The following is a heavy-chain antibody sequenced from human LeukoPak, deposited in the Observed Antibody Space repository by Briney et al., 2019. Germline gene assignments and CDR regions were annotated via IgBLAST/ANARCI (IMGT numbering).Heavy chain of an antibody. V-gene: IGHV3-30*18. Sequence: PGGSLRLSCAASGFTFSSYGMHWVRQAPGKGLEWVAVISYDGSNKYYADSVKGRSTISRDNSKNTLYLQMNSLRAEDTAVYYCAKDWELGYCSSTSCFFDYWGQGTLVTVSS. CDR3: AKDWELGYCSSTSCFFDY. D-gene: IGHD2-2*01. CDR1: GFTFSSYG. J-gene: IGHJ4*02. CDR2: ISYDGSNK.